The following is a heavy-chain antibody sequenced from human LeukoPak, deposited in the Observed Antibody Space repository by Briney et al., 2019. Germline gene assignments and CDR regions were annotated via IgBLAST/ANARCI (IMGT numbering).Heavy chain of an antibody. CDR1: GFTFDDYA. CDR2: ISWNSGSI. V-gene: IGHV3-9*01. Sequence: GGSLRLSCAASGFTFDDYAMHWVRQAPGKGLEWVSGISWNSGSIGYADSVKGRFTISRDNSKNTLYLQMNSLRAEDTAVYYCAKTLAYCGGDCSPGGYWGQGTLVTVSS. J-gene: IGHJ4*02. CDR3: AKTLAYCGGDCSPGGY. D-gene: IGHD2-21*02.